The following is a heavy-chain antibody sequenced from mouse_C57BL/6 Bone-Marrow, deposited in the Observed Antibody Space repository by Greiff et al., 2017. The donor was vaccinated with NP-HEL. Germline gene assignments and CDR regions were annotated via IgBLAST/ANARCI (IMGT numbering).Heavy chain of an antibody. J-gene: IGHJ4*01. CDR3: VRHGNHYYAMDY. CDR1: GFSFNTYA. Sequence: EVQVVESGGGLVQPKGSLKLSCAASGFSFNTYAMNWVRQAPGKGLEWVARIRSKSNNYATYYADSVKDRFTISRDDSESMLYLQMNNLKTEDTDMYYCVRHGNHYYAMDYWGQGTSVTVSS. CDR2: IRSKSNNYAT. V-gene: IGHV10-1*01. D-gene: IGHD2-1*01.